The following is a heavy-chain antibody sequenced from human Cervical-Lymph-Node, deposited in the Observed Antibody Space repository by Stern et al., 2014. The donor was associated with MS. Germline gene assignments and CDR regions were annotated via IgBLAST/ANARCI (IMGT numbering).Heavy chain of an antibody. Sequence: QLQLQESGPGLVKPSETLSLTCTVSGGSIRGYYWSWIRQPPGAGLEWIGYIYYSGSTNYNPSLKSRLTISVDTSRAQVSLKLNSVTAADTAVYYCARSPGYYFDYWGQGTLVTVSS. V-gene: IGHV4-59*01. CDR1: GGSIRGYY. J-gene: IGHJ4*02. CDR2: IYYSGST. CDR3: ARSPGYYFDY.